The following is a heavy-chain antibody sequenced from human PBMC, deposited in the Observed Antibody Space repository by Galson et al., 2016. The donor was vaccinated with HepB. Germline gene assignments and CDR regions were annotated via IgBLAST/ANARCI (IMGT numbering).Heavy chain of an antibody. D-gene: IGHD4/OR15-4a*01. J-gene: IGHJ4*02. Sequence: SLRLSCAVSGFTVSNNYMSWVRQPPGKGLEWVSGINNGAATTGYAASVKGRFTISRDNSKNTLYLQMNSLRTEDTAVYYCARDDYSGGRGSPDYWGQGTLVTVSS. CDR1: GFTVSNNY. CDR2: INNGAATT. CDR3: ARDDYSGGRGSPDY. V-gene: IGHV3-53*01.